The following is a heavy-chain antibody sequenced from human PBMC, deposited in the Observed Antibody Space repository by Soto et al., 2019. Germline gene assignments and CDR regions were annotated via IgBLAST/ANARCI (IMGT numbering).Heavy chain of an antibody. CDR1: GFSFSNAC. CDR2: IKSKISGGTT. J-gene: IGHJ6*02. D-gene: IGHD6-6*01. Sequence: GGCLRLSCSASGFSFSNACMTWVRQAPGKGLEWVGRIKSKISGGTTDYAAPVKGRFTISRDNAKNSLYLQMNSLRDEDTAVYYCARPEYSSSSYGMDVWGQGTTVTVSS. V-gene: IGHV3-15*01. CDR3: ARPEYSSSSYGMDV.